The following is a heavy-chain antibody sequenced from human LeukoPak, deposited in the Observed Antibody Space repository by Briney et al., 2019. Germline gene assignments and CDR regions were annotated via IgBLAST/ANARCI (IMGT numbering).Heavy chain of an antibody. CDR2: ISSSGGTI. D-gene: IGHD6-13*01. CDR3: AADGAGASIAAAAPVY. Sequence: GGSLRLSCAVSGFTFSDYYMSWIRQAPGKGLEWVSYISSSGGTIYYADSVKGRFTISRDNAKNSLYLQMNSLRAEDTAVYYCAADGAGASIAAAAPVYWGQGTLVTVSS. CDR1: GFTFSDYY. J-gene: IGHJ4*02. V-gene: IGHV3-11*01.